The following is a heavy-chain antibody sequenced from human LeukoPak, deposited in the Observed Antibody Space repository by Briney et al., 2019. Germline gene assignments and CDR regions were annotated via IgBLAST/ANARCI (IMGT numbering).Heavy chain of an antibody. J-gene: IGHJ6*03. CDR2: ISYTGNT. Sequence: SETLSLTCTVSGGSISGYYWSWIRQSSGKGLDWIGYISYTGNTNYNPSLKSRVTISADTPKNQFSPQLSSVTAADTAVYYCARVSPTPAGTRTNAFFGRRLIYYYYMDVWGKGTTVTVSS. D-gene: IGHD2-8*01. CDR1: GGSISGYY. CDR3: ARVSPTPAGTRTNAFFGRRLIYYYYMDV. V-gene: IGHV4-59*01.